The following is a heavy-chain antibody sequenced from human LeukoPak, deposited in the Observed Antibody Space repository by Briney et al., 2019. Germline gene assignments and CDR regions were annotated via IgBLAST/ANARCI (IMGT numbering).Heavy chain of an antibody. Sequence: GGSLRLSCAASGFTFSSYGMHWVRQAPGKGLEWVAFIRYDGSNKYYADSVKGRFTISRDNSKNTLYLQMNSLRAEDTAVYYCANQDIVVVPAAVYYYYYMDVWGKGTTVTVSS. V-gene: IGHV3-30*02. CDR2: IRYDGSNK. J-gene: IGHJ6*03. D-gene: IGHD2-2*01. CDR1: GFTFSSYG. CDR3: ANQDIVVVPAAVYYYYYMDV.